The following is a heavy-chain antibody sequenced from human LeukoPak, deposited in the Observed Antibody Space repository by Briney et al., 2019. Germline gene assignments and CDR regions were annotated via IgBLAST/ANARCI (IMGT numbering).Heavy chain of an antibody. CDR1: GFTFSSYA. CDR2: ISGSGGST. CDR3: AKDEGGYYYGSTCFDY. V-gene: IGHV3-23*01. Sequence: PGGSLRLSCAASGFTFSSYAMSWVRQAPGKGLEWVSAISGSGGSTYYADSVKGRFTIPRDNSKSTLYLQMNSLRAEDTAVYYCAKDEGGYYYGSTCFDYWGQGTLVTVSS. D-gene: IGHD3-10*01. J-gene: IGHJ4*02.